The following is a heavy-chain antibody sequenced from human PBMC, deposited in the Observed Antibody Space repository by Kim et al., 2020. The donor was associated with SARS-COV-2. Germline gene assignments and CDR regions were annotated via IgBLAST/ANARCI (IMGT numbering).Heavy chain of an antibody. CDR1: GGSFSGYY. CDR2: INHSGST. Sequence: SETLSLTCAVYGGSFSGYYWSWIRQPPGKGLEWIGEINHSGSTNYNPSLKSRVTISVDTSKNQFSLKLSSVTAADTAVYYCARDRYLQGAEIDYWGQGTLVTVSS. CDR3: ARDRYLQGAEIDY. D-gene: IGHD1-1*01. J-gene: IGHJ4*02. V-gene: IGHV4-34*01.